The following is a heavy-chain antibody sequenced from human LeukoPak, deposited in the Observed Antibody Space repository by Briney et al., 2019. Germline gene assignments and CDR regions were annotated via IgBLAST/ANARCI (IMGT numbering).Heavy chain of an antibody. Sequence: SETLSLTCTVSGGSTSSHYWSWIRQPPGKGLEWIGYIYYSGSTNYNPSLKSRVTISVDTSKNQFSLKLSSVTAADTAVYYCARDVVVAARPQGYYYYYYMDVWGKGTTVTVSS. D-gene: IGHD2-15*01. CDR1: GGSTSSHY. CDR2: IYYSGST. V-gene: IGHV4-59*11. CDR3: ARDVVVAARPQGYYYYYYMDV. J-gene: IGHJ6*03.